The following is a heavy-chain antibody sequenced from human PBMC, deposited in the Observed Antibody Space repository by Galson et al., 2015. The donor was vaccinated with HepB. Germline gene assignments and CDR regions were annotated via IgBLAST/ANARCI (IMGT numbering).Heavy chain of an antibody. CDR3: ARAEGSGYYYVGY. Sequence: SVKVACKASGYTFTNYAMDWVRQAPGQGLEWMGWININTGNPTYAQGFTGRFVFSLDTSVSTAYLQISSLKAEDTAVYYCARAEGSGYYYVGYWGQGTLVTVSS. CDR2: ININTGNP. J-gene: IGHJ4*02. V-gene: IGHV7-4-1*02. CDR1: GYTFTNYA. D-gene: IGHD3-22*01.